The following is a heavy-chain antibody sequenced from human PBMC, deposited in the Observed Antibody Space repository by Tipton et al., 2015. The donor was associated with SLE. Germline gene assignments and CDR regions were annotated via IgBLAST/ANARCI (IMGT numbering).Heavy chain of an antibody. Sequence: TLSLTCAVSGGSISNNYWWSWVRQPPGKGLEWIGEIYHTGRTNYNPSLKSRITVSVDKPKNQFSLKLNSVSAADTAVYYCAASTGGILGDTLGYWGQGTLVTVSS. J-gene: IGHJ4*02. D-gene: IGHD1-26*01. CDR1: GGSISNNYW. CDR3: AASTGGILGDTLGY. V-gene: IGHV4-4*02. CDR2: IYHTGRT.